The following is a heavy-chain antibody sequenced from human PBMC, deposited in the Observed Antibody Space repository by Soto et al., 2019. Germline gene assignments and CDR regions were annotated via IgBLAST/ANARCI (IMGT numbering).Heavy chain of an antibody. CDR3: ARHTPYCSGGSCYSYYYYGMDV. CDR1: GYSFTSYW. J-gene: IGHJ6*02. V-gene: IGHV5-51*01. CDR2: IYPGDSDT. D-gene: IGHD2-15*01. Sequence: PGESLKISCKGSGYSFTSYWIGWVRQMPGKGLEWMGIIYPGDSDTRYSPPFQGQVTISADKSISAAYLQWSSLKASDTAMYYCARHTPYCSGGSCYSYYYYGMDVWGQGTTVTVSS.